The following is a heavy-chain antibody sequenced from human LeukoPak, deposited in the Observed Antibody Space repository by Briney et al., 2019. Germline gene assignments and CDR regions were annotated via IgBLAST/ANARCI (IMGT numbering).Heavy chain of an antibody. J-gene: IGHJ5*02. CDR2: IYTSGST. V-gene: IGHV4-4*07. D-gene: IGHD3-10*01. CDR1: GGSISRYY. Sequence: SETLSLTCTVSGGSISRYYWSWIRQPAGKGLEWIGRIYTSGSTTYNPSLKSRVTMSVDTSKNQFSLKLSSVTAADTAVYYCARDLLGLSGYYGSGSYYNPSSWFDPWGQGTLVTVSS. CDR3: ARDLLGLSGYYGSGSYYNPSSWFDP.